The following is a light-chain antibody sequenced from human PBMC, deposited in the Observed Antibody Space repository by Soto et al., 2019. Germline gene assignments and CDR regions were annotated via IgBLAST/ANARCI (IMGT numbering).Light chain of an antibody. CDR3: QQYSSSPPEFT. CDR2: GAS. J-gene: IGKJ3*01. Sequence: EIVLTQSPGTLSLSPGERATLSCRASQSVSSSYLAWYQQRPGQAPRLLIFGASYRATGVPDRFSGSGSGTDVTLTISRLEPEDFAVYYCQQYSSSPPEFTFGSGTQVDSK. CDR1: QSVSSSY. V-gene: IGKV3-20*01.